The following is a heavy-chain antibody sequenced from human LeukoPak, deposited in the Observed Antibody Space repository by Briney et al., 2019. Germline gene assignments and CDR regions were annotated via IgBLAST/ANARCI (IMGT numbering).Heavy chain of an antibody. Sequence: ASVKVSRKASGYTFTAYYMHWVRQAPAPGLEWMGWINPNSGGTNFAQESQGRVTMTRDTSNSKAHMGLYIMSSDDTAVYYCARGVLAVNKEGYFDPWGQGTLVTVSS. CDR2: INPNSGGT. D-gene: IGHD3-22*01. CDR1: GYTFTAYY. CDR3: ARGVLAVNKEGYFDP. V-gene: IGHV1-2*02. J-gene: IGHJ5*02.